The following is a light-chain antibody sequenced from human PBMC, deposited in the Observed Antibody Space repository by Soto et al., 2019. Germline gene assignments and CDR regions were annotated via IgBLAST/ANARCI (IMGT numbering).Light chain of an antibody. V-gene: IGKV3-20*01. CDR3: QQYSNSPLT. Sequence: ETVLTQSPGTLSLSPGERATLSCRASQSVSSSYLAWYQQKPGQAPRLLIYGASSRATGIPDRFSGRGSGTDFTLIISRLEPEDFAVYYCQQYSNSPLTFGGGTKVDIK. CDR2: GAS. J-gene: IGKJ4*01. CDR1: QSVSSSY.